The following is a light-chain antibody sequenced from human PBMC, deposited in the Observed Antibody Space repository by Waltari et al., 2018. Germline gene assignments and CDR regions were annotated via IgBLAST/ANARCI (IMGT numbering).Light chain of an antibody. J-gene: IGKJ1*01. V-gene: IGKV3-20*01. CDR3: QQYGSSRVA. CDR2: GAS. CDR1: QSVSSSY. Sequence: EIVLTQSPGTLPLSPGERATLSCRASQSVSSSYLAWYQQKPGQAPRLLIYGASSRATGIPDRFSGSGSGTDFTLTISRLEPEDFTVYYCQQYGSSRVAFGQGTKVEIK.